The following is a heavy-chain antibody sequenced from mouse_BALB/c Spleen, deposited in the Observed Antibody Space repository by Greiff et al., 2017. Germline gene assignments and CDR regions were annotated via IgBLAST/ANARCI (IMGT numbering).Heavy chain of an antibody. CDR1: GFTFSSYT. CDR2: ISSGGSYT. J-gene: IGHJ2*01. Sequence: EVQGVESGGGLVKPGGSLKLSCAASGFTFSSYTMSWVRQTPEKRLEWVATISSGGSYTYYPDSVKGRFTISRDNAKNTLYLQMSSLKSEDTAMYYCTRARYGSSSYYFDYWGQGTTLTVSS. D-gene: IGHD1-1*01. CDR3: TRARYGSSSYYFDY. V-gene: IGHV5-6-4*01.